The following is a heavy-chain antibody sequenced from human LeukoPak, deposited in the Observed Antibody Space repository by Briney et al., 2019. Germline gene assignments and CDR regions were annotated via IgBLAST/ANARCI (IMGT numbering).Heavy chain of an antibody. J-gene: IGHJ6*02. CDR1: GGSFSGYY. CDR3: ARGRVAARRYCYYYYGMDV. CDR2: INHSGST. D-gene: IGHD6-6*01. V-gene: IGHV4-34*01. Sequence: PSETLSLTCAVYGGSFSGYYWSWIRQPPGKGLEWIGEINHSGSTNYNPSLKSRVTISVDTSKNQFSLKLSSVTAADTAVYYCARGRVAARRYCYYYYGMDVWGQGTTVTVSS.